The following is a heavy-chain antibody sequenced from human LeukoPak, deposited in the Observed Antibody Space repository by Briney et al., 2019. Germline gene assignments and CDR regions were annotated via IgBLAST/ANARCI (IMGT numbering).Heavy chain of an antibody. V-gene: IGHV3-23*01. Sequence: PGGSLRLSCAASGFTFSSYAMSWVRQAPGKGLEWVSAISGSGGSTYYADSVKGRFTISRDNSKNTLYLQMNSLRAEDTAVYCCAKDGDGSGSFWLFRFDPWGQRTLVTVSS. CDR2: ISGSGGST. CDR3: AKDGDGSGSFWLFRFDP. CDR1: GFTFSSYA. D-gene: IGHD3-10*01. J-gene: IGHJ5*02.